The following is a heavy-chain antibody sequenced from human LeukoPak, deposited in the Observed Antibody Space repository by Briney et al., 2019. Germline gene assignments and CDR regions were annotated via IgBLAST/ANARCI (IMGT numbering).Heavy chain of an antibody. V-gene: IGHV4-59*01. D-gene: IGHD1-26*01. CDR1: GGSISSYY. CDR2: IYYSGST. Sequence: SETLSLTCTVSGGSISSYYWSWIRQPPGKGLGWIGYIYYSGSTNYNPSLKSRVTISVDTSKNQFSLKLSSVTAADTAVYYCAGSYSGSYYYYMDVWGKGTTVTISS. CDR3: AGSYSGSYYYYMDV. J-gene: IGHJ6*03.